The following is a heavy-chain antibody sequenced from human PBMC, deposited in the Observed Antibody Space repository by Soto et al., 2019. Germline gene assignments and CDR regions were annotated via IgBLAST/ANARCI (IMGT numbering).Heavy chain of an antibody. Sequence: GGSLRLSCAASGFTFSSYGMHWVRQAPGKGLEWVAVISYDGSNKYYADSVKGRFTISRDNSKNTLYLQMNSLRAEDTAVYYCAKHVVEVVAAKLGYYYMDVWGKGTTVTVSS. V-gene: IGHV3-30*18. CDR2: ISYDGSNK. D-gene: IGHD2-15*01. J-gene: IGHJ6*03. CDR3: AKHVVEVVAAKLGYYYMDV. CDR1: GFTFSSYG.